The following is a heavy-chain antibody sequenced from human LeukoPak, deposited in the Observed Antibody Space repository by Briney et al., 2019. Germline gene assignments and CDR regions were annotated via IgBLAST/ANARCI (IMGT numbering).Heavy chain of an antibody. CDR2: ISYIGTT. J-gene: IGHJ3*02. V-gene: IGHV4-59*11. Sequence: SENLSLTCAVSGDSFSSQYWAWIRQPPGRGLEWIGYISYIGTTNYNPSLKSRVTTPIATSKTQFSLKLSPVTTPDTAVYYCARDLVTVTKAFDTWGLGTMVSVSS. CDR3: ARDLVTVTKAFDT. CDR1: GDSFSSQY. D-gene: IGHD4-17*01.